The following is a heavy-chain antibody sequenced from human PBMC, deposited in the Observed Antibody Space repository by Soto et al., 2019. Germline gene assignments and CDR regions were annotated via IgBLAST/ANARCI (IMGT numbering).Heavy chain of an antibody. V-gene: IGHV1-46*01. CDR1: GYSFSKYY. CDR2: INPSGGST. Sequence: ASVKVSCKASGYSFSKYYVHWLRQAPGQGLEWMGVINPSGGSTSYPQKFQDRFTMTRDTSTSTLYMELSSLTSEDTAVYFCARVGDQSAFDYWGQGTPVTVSS. D-gene: IGHD1-26*01. CDR3: ARVGDQSAFDY. J-gene: IGHJ4*02.